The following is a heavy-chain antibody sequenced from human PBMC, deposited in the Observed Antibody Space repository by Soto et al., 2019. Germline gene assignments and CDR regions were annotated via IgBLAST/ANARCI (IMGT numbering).Heavy chain of an antibody. CDR2: VFISGST. CDR1: GASISSYY. V-gene: IGHV4-4*07. CDR3: ASALLDFGDYYFPY. Sequence: SSETLSLTCTVSGASISSYYWIWIRQPAGKGLEWIGRVFISGSTNYNPSLESRVTMSVDTSKNQFSLRLSSVTAADTAVYYCASALLDFGDYYFPYWGQGALVTFSS. J-gene: IGHJ4*02. D-gene: IGHD4-17*01.